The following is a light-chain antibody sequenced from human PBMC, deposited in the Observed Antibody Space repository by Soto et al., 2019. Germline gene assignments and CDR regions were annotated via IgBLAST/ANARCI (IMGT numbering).Light chain of an antibody. CDR3: IQTIQLPIT. J-gene: IGKJ5*01. CDR1: QSLLHSDEKTY. CDR2: EVS. V-gene: IGKV2D-29*01. Sequence: DIVMSQSVLSLSVTPGQPTSISCKSSQSLLHSDEKTYFYWYLQKSGQPPQLLIYEVSNRFSGVPDRFSGSGSGTDFTLKISRVEAEDVGVYYCIQTIQLPITFGQGTRLDIK.